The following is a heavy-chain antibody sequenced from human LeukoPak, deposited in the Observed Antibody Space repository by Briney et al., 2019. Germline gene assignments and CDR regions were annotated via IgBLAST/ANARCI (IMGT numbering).Heavy chain of an antibody. CDR1: GVTFSNYG. V-gene: IGHV3-21*01. D-gene: IGHD5-12*01. Sequence: GGSLRLSCAASGVTFSNYGMNWVRQAPGKGLEWVSSISSSSSYIYYADSVKGRFTISRDNAKSSLYLQMNGLRAEDTAVYYCASGYSGYDYFDYWGQGTLVTVSS. J-gene: IGHJ4*02. CDR2: ISSSSSYI. CDR3: ASGYSGYDYFDY.